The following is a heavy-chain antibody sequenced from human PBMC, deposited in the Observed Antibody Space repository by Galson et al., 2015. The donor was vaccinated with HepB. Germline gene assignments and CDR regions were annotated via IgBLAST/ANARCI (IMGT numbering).Heavy chain of an antibody. D-gene: IGHD2-2*01. J-gene: IGHJ6*02. Sequence: SLRLSCAASGFTFSGSPMHWVRQASGKGLEWLGRIRSKTNNYATAYAASGKGRFTISRDDSKNTAYLQTNSLETEDTAVYYCATSERKYCTKTGCYTDCYYYGMDVWGQGTTVTVSS. CDR3: ATSERKYCTKTGCYTDCYYYGMDV. CDR1: GFTFSGSP. CDR2: IRSKTNNYAT. V-gene: IGHV3-73*01.